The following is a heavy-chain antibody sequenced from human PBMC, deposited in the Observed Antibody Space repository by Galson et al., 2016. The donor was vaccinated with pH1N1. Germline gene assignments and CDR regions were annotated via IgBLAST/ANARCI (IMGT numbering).Heavy chain of an antibody. V-gene: IGHV2-70*01. D-gene: IGHD4-17*01. Sequence: PALVKPTQTLTLTCTFSGFSLSTRGMCVSWIRQPPGKALEWLALIDWDDDKYYSTSLKTRLTISKDTSKNQVVLTMTNMDPVDTATSYCALLDYGDYSGYFEYWGQGTLVTVSS. CDR1: GFSLSTRGMC. CDR3: ALLDYGDYSGYFEY. J-gene: IGHJ4*02. CDR2: IDWDDDK.